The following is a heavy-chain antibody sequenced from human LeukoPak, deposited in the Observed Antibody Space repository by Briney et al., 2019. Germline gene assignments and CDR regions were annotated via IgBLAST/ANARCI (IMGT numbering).Heavy chain of an antibody. CDR2: INPNGGST. Sequence: ASVKVSCKASGYTFPSYFMHWVRQAPGQGLDWMGLINPNGGSTTYAQKFQGRVTMTRDTSTSTVYMQLSSLRSEDTAVYFCARAAGDSYGYRYYFDYWGQGTLVTVSS. D-gene: IGHD5-18*01. CDR3: ARAAGDSYGYRYYFDY. J-gene: IGHJ4*02. V-gene: IGHV1-46*01. CDR1: GYTFPSYF.